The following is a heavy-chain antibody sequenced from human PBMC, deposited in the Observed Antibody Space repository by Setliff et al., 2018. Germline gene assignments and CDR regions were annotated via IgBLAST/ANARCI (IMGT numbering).Heavy chain of an antibody. CDR3: ARDALYDSNDRNSYYGNWLDP. Sequence: ASVKVSCKASGGNFRTYAFNWVRQARGQGPEWMGGITPMFGPAKYAQKFQGRVTISADESTSTVYMELSSLRSEDTAVYYCARDALYDSNDRNSYYGNWLDPWGQGTLVTVSS. CDR2: ITPMFGPA. J-gene: IGHJ5*02. V-gene: IGHV1-69*13. CDR1: GGNFRTYA. D-gene: IGHD3-22*01.